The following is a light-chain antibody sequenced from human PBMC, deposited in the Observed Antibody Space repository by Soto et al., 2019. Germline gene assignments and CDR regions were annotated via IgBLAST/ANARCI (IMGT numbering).Light chain of an antibody. CDR3: AAWDRSLRTGV. J-gene: IGLJ2*01. CDR2: EDH. V-gene: IGLV1-51*01. CDR1: NSNVGTTY. Sequence: QSVLTQPPSVSAAPGQKVTISCSGSNSNVGTTYVSWYQHVPGTAPKLIIYEDHKRHSGIPDRFSGSKSATSATLGITGLQTGDDAYYYGAAWDRSLRTGVFGGGTKLTVL.